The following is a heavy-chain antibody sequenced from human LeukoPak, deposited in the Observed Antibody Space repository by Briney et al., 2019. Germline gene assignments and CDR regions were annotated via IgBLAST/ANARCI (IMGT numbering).Heavy chain of an antibody. CDR3: ARDSYDYDYVWGSYRSKDYFDY. CDR2: VIPILGIA. CDR1: GGTFSSYA. Sequence: SVKVSCKASGGTFSSYAISWVRQAPGQGLEWMGRVIPILGIANYAQKFQGRVTITADKSTSTAYMELSSLRSEDTAVYYCARDSYDYDYVWGSYRSKDYFDYWGQGTLVTVSS. D-gene: IGHD3-16*02. V-gene: IGHV1-69*04. J-gene: IGHJ4*02.